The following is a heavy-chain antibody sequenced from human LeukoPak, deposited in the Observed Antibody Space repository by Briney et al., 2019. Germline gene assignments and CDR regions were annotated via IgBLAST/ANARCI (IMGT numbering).Heavy chain of an antibody. Sequence: SETLSLTCTVSGGSISSSSYYWGWIRQPPGKGLEWIGSIYYSGSTNYNPSLKSRVTISVDTSKNHFSLKLSSVTAADTAVYYCARESYDAFDIWGQGTMVTVSS. D-gene: IGHD1-26*01. CDR3: ARESYDAFDI. V-gene: IGHV4-39*07. J-gene: IGHJ3*02. CDR2: IYYSGST. CDR1: GGSISSSSYY.